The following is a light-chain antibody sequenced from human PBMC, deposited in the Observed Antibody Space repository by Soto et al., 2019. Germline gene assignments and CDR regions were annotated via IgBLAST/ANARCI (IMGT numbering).Light chain of an antibody. J-gene: IGKJ2*01. CDR2: GAS. Sequence: EVAMTQSPATLTVSPGERATLSCRASQSVSSNLAWYQQKPGQAPRLLIYGASTRATGIPDRFSGSGSGTEFTLTISSLQSEDFAVYYCQQYKNWPPYTFGQGTNLEIK. V-gene: IGKV3-15*01. CDR1: QSVSSN. CDR3: QQYKNWPPYT.